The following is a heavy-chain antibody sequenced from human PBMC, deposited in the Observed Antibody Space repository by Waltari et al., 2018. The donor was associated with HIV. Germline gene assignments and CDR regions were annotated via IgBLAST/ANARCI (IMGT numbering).Heavy chain of an antibody. V-gene: IGHV3-7*01. Sequence: EVQLVESGGGLVQPGGSLRLSCAASGFTFSSYWMSWVRQAPGKGLEWVAKIKQDGREEFYVDSGKGRFTIARDNAKNSLFLQMNSLRGEDTAVYYCARDWGRYWGQGTLVTVSS. CDR2: IKQDGREE. D-gene: IGHD3-16*01. J-gene: IGHJ4*02. CDR1: GFTFSSYW. CDR3: ARDWGRY.